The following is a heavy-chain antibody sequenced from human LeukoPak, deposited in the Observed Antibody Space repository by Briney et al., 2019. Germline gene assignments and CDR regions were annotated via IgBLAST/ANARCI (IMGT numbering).Heavy chain of an antibody. CDR1: GDSISSTNYY. CDR2: IYYSGTT. J-gene: IGHJ3*01. D-gene: IGHD3-10*01. Sequence: PSETLSLTCTVSGDSISSTNYYWGWIRQPPGKGLEWIESIYYSGTTYYNPYLKSRVPISVEPSKIQFSLKLTSVSAEDRAVYYCARSPRGSGSSTLHGVAFDLWGHGTKVTVSS. CDR3: ARSPRGSGSSTLHGVAFDL. V-gene: IGHV4-39*01.